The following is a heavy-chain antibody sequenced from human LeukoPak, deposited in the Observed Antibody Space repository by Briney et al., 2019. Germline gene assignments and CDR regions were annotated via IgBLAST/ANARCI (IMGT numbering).Heavy chain of an antibody. V-gene: IGHV4-39*07. Sequence: SETLSLTCTVSGGSVSTSDYYWGWIRQSPVKGLEWIGDVFYTGKTNYNPSLRGRATISIDTSKNQFSLKLTYVTAADTAVYYCARVFDSWGQGTLVTVPS. CDR3: ARVFDS. CDR1: GGSVSTSDYY. J-gene: IGHJ4*02. CDR2: VFYTGKT.